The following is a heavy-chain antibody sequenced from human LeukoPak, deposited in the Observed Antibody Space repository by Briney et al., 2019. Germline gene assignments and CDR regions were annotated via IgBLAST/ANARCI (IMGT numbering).Heavy chain of an antibody. D-gene: IGHD6-13*01. CDR3: ARSPGYSSNYDY. CDR1: GFTFSSYS. CDR2: ISSSSTI. V-gene: IGHV3-48*02. J-gene: IGHJ4*02. Sequence: GGSLRLSCAASGFTFSSYSMNWVRQAPGKGLEWVSYISSSSTIYYADSVKGRFTISRDNAKNSLYLQMNSLRDEDTAVYYCARSPGYSSNYDYWGQGTLVTVSS.